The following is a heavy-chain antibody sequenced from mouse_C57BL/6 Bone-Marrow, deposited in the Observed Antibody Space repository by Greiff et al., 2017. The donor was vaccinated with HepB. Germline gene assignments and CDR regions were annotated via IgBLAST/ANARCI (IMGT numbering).Heavy chain of an antibody. CDR3: ARPITTVVERNFDY. J-gene: IGHJ2*01. CDR1: EYEFPSHD. Sequence: EVKLMESGGGLVQPGESLKLSCESNEYEFPSHDMSWVRQTPEKRLELVAAINSDGGSTYYPDTMERRFIISRDNTKKTLYLQMSRLRSEDTALYYCARPITTVVERNFDYWGQGTTLTVSS. V-gene: IGHV5-2*01. CDR2: INSDGGST. D-gene: IGHD1-1*01.